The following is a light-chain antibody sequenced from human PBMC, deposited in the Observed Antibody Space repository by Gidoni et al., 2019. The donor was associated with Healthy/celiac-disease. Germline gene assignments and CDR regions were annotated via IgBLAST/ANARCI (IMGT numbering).Light chain of an antibody. J-gene: IGLJ3*02. CDR1: SSDAGGYIY. V-gene: IGLV2-11*01. Sequence: QSALTQPRPVSGSPGPSVTISCTGTSSDAGGYIYVSWYHQHPGKAPKLMIYDVSKRPSGVPDRFSCSKSGNTASLTISGLQAEDEADYYCCSYAGSYTFVFGGGTKLTVL. CDR3: CSYAGSYTFV. CDR2: DVS.